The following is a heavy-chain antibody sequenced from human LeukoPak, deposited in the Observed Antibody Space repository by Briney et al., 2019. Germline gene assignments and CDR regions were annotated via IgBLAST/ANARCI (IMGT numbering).Heavy chain of an antibody. CDR3: AKDRKNFIAAAGNFDY. D-gene: IGHD6-13*01. Sequence: GGSLRLSCAASGFTFSSHAMSWVRQAPGKGLEWVSAISGSGGSTYYADSVKGRFTISRDNSKNTLYLQMNSLRAEDTAVYYCAKDRKNFIAAAGNFDYWGQGTLVTVSS. J-gene: IGHJ4*02. V-gene: IGHV3-23*01. CDR1: GFTFSSHA. CDR2: ISGSGGST.